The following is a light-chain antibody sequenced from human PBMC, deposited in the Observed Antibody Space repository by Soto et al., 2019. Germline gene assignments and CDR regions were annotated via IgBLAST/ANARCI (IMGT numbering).Light chain of an antibody. CDR1: TSDVGSYDL. J-gene: IGLJ1*01. CDR2: EVS. Sequence: QSALTQPASVSGSPGQSITISCTGTTSDVGSYDLVSWYQQHPGKAPKIMIYEVSKRPSGDSNRFSGSKSGNTASLTISGLQAEDEADYYCCSYAGGRSPYVFGTGPRSPS. V-gene: IGLV2-23*02. CDR3: CSYAGGRSPYV.